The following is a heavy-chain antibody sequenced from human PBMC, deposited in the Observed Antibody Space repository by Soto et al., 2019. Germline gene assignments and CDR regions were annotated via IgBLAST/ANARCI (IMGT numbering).Heavy chain of an antibody. CDR1: GFTFSSYA. D-gene: IGHD2-15*01. J-gene: IGHJ5*02. CDR2: IIGSGGST. Sequence: GGSLRLSCAASGFTFSSYAMSWVRQAPGKGLEWVSAIIGSGGSTYYADSVKGGFTISRDNAKSTLYLHMNSPRAEDKAVHYCATGWGEYCSGGSCYSGSQNWFDPWGQGTLVTVSS. V-gene: IGHV3-23*01. CDR3: ATGWGEYCSGGSCYSGSQNWFDP.